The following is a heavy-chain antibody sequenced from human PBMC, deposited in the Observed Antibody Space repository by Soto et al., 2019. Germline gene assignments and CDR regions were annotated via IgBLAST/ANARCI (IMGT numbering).Heavy chain of an antibody. J-gene: IGHJ4*02. CDR3: ASLGSTTDYGGNLDFDY. CDR1: GFTFSSYS. CDR2: ISSSSSYI. V-gene: IGHV3-21*01. D-gene: IGHD4-17*01. Sequence: PGGSLRLSCAASGFTFSSYSMNWVRQAPGKGLEWVSSISSSSSYIYYADSVKCRFTISRDNAKNSLYLQMNSLRAEDTAVYYCASLGSTTDYGGNLDFDYWGQGTLVTVSS.